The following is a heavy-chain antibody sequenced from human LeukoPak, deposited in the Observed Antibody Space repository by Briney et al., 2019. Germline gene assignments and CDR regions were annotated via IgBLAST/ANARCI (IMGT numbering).Heavy chain of an antibody. Sequence: PSETLSLTYTVSGGSISSGSYYWSWIRQPARKGLEWVGRIYTSGSTNYNPSLKSRVTISVDTSKNQFSLKLSSVTAADTAVYYCARFPYWGQGTLVTVSS. CDR1: GGSISSGSYY. CDR2: IYTSGST. J-gene: IGHJ4*02. CDR3: ARFPY. V-gene: IGHV4-61*02.